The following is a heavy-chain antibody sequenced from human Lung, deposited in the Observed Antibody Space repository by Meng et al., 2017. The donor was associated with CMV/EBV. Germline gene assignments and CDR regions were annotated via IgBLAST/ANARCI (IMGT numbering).Heavy chain of an antibody. CDR3: AKDDDRRYYSMDV. J-gene: IGHJ6*02. CDR2: ISGTSGTT. Sequence: GGSXRLXXAASGFTFSNYHMSWVRQAPGKGLEWVSTISGTSGTTYYADSVKGRFTISRDISTNTLYLQMNSLRDEDTALYYCAKDDDRRYYSMDVWGQGTTVTFSS. CDR1: GFTFSNYH. D-gene: IGHD1-1*01. V-gene: IGHV3-23*01.